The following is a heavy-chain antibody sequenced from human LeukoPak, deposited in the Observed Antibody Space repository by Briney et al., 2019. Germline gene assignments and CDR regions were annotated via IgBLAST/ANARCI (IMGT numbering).Heavy chain of an antibody. J-gene: IGHJ4*02. D-gene: IGHD5-24*01. CDR3: AKGRFADSYNL. CDR2: IGGGDDT. Sequence: GGSLRLSCAASGFTFSTYVMTWVRQAPGKGLEWVSAIGGGDDTYYADSVRGRFTISRDNSKNALYLQMDSLRADDTAVYYCAKGRFADSYNLWGQGTLVTVSS. CDR1: GFTFSTYV. V-gene: IGHV3-23*01.